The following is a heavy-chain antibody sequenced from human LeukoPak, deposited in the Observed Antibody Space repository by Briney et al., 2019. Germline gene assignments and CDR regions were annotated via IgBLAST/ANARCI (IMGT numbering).Heavy chain of an antibody. CDR2: ISGSGGST. J-gene: IGHJ4*02. CDR1: GFTFSSYA. D-gene: IGHD3-10*01. CDR3: AKVGAVFGFFPFDY. V-gene: IGHV3-23*01. Sequence: GGYLRLSCAASGFTFSSYAMSWVRQAPGKGLEWVSAISGSGGSTYYADSVKGRFTTSRDNSKNTLYLQMNSLRAEDTAVYYCAKVGAVFGFFPFDYWGQGTLVTVSS.